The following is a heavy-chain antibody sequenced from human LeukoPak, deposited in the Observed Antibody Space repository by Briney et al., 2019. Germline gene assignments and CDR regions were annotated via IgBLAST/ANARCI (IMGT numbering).Heavy chain of an antibody. CDR1: GYTFTGYY. CDR3: ARGDYGGNIEPIY. J-gene: IGHJ4*02. V-gene: IGHV1-2*02. D-gene: IGHD4-23*01. Sequence: ASVKVSCKASGYTFTGYYMHWVRQAPGQGLEWMGWINPNSGGTNYAQKFQGRVTMTRDTSISAAYMGLSRLRSDDTAVYYCARGDYGGNIEPIYWGQGTLVTVSS. CDR2: INPNSGGT.